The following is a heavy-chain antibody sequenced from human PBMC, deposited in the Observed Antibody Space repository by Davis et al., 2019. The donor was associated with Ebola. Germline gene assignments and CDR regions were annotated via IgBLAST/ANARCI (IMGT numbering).Heavy chain of an antibody. Sequence: MPSETLSLTCTVSGGSISSGDYYWSWIRQPPGKGLEWIGYIYYSGSTYYNPSLKSRVTISVDTSKNQFSLRVRSVTAADTAVYYCVRGWPSSVTTDFYAMDAWGKGTTVIVSS. CDR3: VRGWPSSVTTDFYAMDA. D-gene: IGHD4-17*01. J-gene: IGHJ6*04. CDR1: GGSISSGDYY. CDR2: IYYSGST. V-gene: IGHV4-30-4*01.